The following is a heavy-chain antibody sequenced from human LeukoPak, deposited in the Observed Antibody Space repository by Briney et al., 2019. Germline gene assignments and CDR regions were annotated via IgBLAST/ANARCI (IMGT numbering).Heavy chain of an antibody. V-gene: IGHV3-21*01. Sequence: PGGSLRLSCAASGFTFSSYSLNWVRQAPGKGLEWVSSISSTSNYRYYADSVKGRFTISRDNAKNSVYLQMNSLRAEDTAVYYCARWFGESDAFDIWGQGTMVTVSS. CDR1: GFTFSSYS. CDR3: ARWFGESDAFDI. J-gene: IGHJ3*02. D-gene: IGHD3-10*01. CDR2: ISSTSNYR.